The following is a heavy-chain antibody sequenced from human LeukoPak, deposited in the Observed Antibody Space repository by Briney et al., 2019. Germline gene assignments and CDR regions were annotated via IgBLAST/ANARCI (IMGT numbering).Heavy chain of an antibody. CDR3: AAGTELRYYGMDV. Sequence: GASVKVSCKASGFTFTSSAVQWVRQARGQRLEWIGWIFVGSGNTNYAQKFQARVTITREMPTSTAYMELRSLRSEDTAVYYCAAGTELRYYGMDVWGQGPTVTVSS. J-gene: IGHJ6*02. CDR2: IFVGSGNT. D-gene: IGHD1-1*01. V-gene: IGHV1-58*01. CDR1: GFTFTSSA.